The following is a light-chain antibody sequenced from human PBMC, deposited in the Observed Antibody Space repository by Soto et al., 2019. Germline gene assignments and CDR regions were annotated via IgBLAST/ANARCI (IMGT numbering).Light chain of an antibody. J-gene: IGKJ2*01. CDR2: GAS. V-gene: IGKV1-5*01. CDR3: QQYATSSPT. Sequence: DIQMTQSPSTLSASVGDRVTITSRASQSISSWLAWYQQRPRKAPKLLIYGASSLESGVPSRFSGSGSGTEFTLTISSLQPDDFATYYCQQYATSSPTFGQGTKLEIK. CDR1: QSISSW.